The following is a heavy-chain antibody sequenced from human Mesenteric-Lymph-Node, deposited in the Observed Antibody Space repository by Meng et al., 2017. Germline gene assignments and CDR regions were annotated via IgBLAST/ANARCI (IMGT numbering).Heavy chain of an antibody. CDR1: GGSISSYY. CDR2: IYTSGST. D-gene: IGHD3-22*01. V-gene: IGHV4-4*07. J-gene: IGHJ3*02. CDR3: ARWAAAYYDSSGYLRAFDI. Sequence: SETLSLTCTVSGGSISSYYWSWIRQPAGKGLEWIGRIYTSGSTNYNPSLKSRVTMSVDTSKNQFSLKLSSVTAADTAVYYCARWAAAYYDSSGYLRAFDISGQGTMVTVSS.